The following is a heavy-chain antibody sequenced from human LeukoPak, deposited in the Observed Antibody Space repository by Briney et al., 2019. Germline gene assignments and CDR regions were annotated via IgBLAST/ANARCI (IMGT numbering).Heavy chain of an antibody. J-gene: IGHJ5*02. CDR1: GASISGFH. CDR2: ISTTGST. D-gene: IGHD6-25*01. V-gene: IGHV4-59*01. CDR3: ARRGWSGPSTWFDP. Sequence: KTSETLSLTCNVSGASISGFHWSWIRQSPGKGLEWIGHISTTGSTYYIASLRSRVLISRDESKNQLSLRLTSVIAADTAIYYCARRGWSGPSTWFDPWGQGTLATVSS.